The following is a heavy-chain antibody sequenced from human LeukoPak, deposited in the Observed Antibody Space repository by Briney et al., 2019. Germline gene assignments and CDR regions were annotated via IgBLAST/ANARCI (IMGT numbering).Heavy chain of an antibody. CDR2: IHYSGSI. D-gene: IGHD3-10*01. CDR3: AREGITMVRGVTNFNWFDP. Sequence: PSETLSLTCTVAGGSITTSNHYWSWIRQSPGKGLEWLGGIHYSGSIYYTPSLKSRLTISVDTSTNQFSLRLTSVTAADTALYFCAREGITMVRGVTNFNWFDPWCQGTLVTVSS. CDR1: GGSITTSNHY. J-gene: IGHJ5*02. V-gene: IGHV4-39*02.